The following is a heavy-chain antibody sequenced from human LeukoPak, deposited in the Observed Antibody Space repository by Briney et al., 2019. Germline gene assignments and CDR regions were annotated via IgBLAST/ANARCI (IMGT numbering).Heavy chain of an antibody. CDR2: ISSSGANT. Sequence: GGSLRLSCAASGFTFSNYAITWVRQAPGKGLEWVSTISSSGANTYYADSVRGRFTISRDNSKNTLYLQMNSLRAEDTAVYYCAKNGVVERRAFTHQYWGQGTLVTVS. D-gene: IGHD1-26*01. CDR3: AKNGVVERRAFTHQY. J-gene: IGHJ1*01. CDR1: GFTFSNYA. V-gene: IGHV3-23*01.